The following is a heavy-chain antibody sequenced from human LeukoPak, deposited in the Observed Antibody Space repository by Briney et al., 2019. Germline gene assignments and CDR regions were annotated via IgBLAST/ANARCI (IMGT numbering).Heavy chain of an antibody. CDR3: SRVDDSSAFDP. CDR1: GGSISGSY. D-gene: IGHD3-22*01. Sequence: PSETLSLTCTVSGGSISGSYWSWIRQPPGKTLEWVGHIYYSGSTNYNPSLKSRVTISIDTSKNQFFLKLTSVTAADTAVYYCSRVDDSSAFDPWGQGTLVTVSS. V-gene: IGHV4-59*01. CDR2: IYYSGST. J-gene: IGHJ5*02.